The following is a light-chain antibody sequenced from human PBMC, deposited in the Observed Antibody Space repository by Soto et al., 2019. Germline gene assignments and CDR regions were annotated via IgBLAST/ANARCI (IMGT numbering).Light chain of an antibody. CDR3: AACDDSMRGCV. V-gene: IGLV1-40*01. J-gene: IGLJ1*01. Sequence: QSVLTQPPSVSAAPGQRVTISCTGTSSDIVAGYDVHWYQQLPGAAPKLLIYSNAIRPSGVPDRFSGSKSGTSASLAISGVKSEDEDAYYGAACDDSMRGCVFGTGTKVAV. CDR2: SNA. CDR1: SSDIVAGYD.